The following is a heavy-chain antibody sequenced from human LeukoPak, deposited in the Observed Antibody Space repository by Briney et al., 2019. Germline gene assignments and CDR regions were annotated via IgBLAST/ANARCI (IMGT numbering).Heavy chain of an antibody. V-gene: IGHV3-7*01. CDR2: IKHDGSDK. D-gene: IGHD3-16*01. CDR1: GFTFSSYW. Sequence: GGSLRLSCAASGFTFSSYWMTWVRQASGMGLEWVAYIKHDGSDKTYADSVKGRYTISRDNAKNSLYLLMNSLTAEDTAVYYCASNVWGWGQGTLVTVSS. CDR3: ASNVWG. J-gene: IGHJ4*02.